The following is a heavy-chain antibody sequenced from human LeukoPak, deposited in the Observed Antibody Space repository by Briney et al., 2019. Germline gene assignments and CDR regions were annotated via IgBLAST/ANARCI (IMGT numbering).Heavy chain of an antibody. CDR2: ISSSSSTI. V-gene: IGHV3-48*01. CDR3: ARAMTS. D-gene: IGHD4-11*01. CDR1: GFIFSDYI. Sequence: GGSLRLSCAASGFIFSDYIMNWVRQATGKGLEWVSYISSSSSTIYYADSVKGRFTISRDNAKNSLYLQMNSLRAEDTAVYYCARAMTSWGQGTLVTVSS. J-gene: IGHJ4*02.